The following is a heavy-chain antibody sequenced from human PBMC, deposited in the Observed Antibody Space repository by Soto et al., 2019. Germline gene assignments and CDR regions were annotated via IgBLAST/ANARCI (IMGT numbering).Heavy chain of an antibody. CDR3: ATEKYCSSTSCYPGYYYYMDV. Sequence: SVKVSCKASGGTFSSYTISWVRQAPGQGLEWMGRIIPILGIANYAQKFQGRVTITADKSTSTAYMELSSLRSEDTAVYYCATEKYCSSTSCYPGYYYYMDVWGKGTTVTVSS. V-gene: IGHV1-69*02. J-gene: IGHJ6*03. D-gene: IGHD2-2*01. CDR2: IIPILGIA. CDR1: GGTFSSYT.